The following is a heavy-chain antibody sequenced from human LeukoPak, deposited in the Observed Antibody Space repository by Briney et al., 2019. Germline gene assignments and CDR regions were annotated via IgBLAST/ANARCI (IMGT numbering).Heavy chain of an antibody. Sequence: PGGSLRLSCAASGFTFNDHAMSWVRQAPGKGLEWVSAISGSGGSTYYADSVKGRFTISRDNSKNTLYLQMNSLRAEDTAVYYCAKDCWGSTSCYKTLDYWGQGTLVTVSS. CDR1: GFTFNDHA. D-gene: IGHD2-2*02. V-gene: IGHV3-23*01. CDR2: ISGSGGST. J-gene: IGHJ4*02. CDR3: AKDCWGSTSCYKTLDY.